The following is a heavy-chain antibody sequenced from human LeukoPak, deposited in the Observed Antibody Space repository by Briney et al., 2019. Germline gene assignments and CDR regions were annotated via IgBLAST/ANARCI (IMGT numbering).Heavy chain of an antibody. V-gene: IGHV3-21*01. Sequence: GGSLRLSCAASGFTLSSLAMHWVRQAPGKGLEWVLSSGTRSGTKYYADSVMGRFTISRDSAMNSVSLQINSLRAEDTAVYYCLLQMTYGELSDPDFRGQGTLVTVSS. CDR3: LLQMTYGELSDPDF. CDR1: GFTLSSLA. D-gene: IGHD3-16*02. J-gene: IGHJ4*02. CDR2: SGTRSGTK.